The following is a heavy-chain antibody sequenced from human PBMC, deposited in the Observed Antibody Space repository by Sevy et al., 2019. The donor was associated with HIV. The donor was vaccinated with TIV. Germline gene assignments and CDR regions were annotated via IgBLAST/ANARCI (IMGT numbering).Heavy chain of an antibody. V-gene: IGHV3-30*02. D-gene: IGHD1-26*01. CDR1: GFTFSSYG. CDR2: IRYDGSNK. Sequence: GGSLRLSCAASGFTFSSYGMHWVRQAPGKGLEWVAFIRYDGSNKYYADSVKGRFTISRDNSKNTLYLQMNSLRAEDTAVYYCVKDWVGANGNDYWGQGTLVTVSS. J-gene: IGHJ4*02. CDR3: VKDWVGANGNDY.